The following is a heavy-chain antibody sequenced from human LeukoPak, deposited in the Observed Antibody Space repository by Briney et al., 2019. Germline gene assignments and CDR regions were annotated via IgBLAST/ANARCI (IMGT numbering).Heavy chain of an antibody. CDR3: ATERSGGTWFDP. J-gene: IGHJ5*02. Sequence: PGGSLRLSCAASGFTVSSNYMSWVRQAPGKGLEWVSVIYSGGTTYYADSVKGRFTISRDNSKNTLHLQMNSLRAEDTAVYYCATERSGGTWFDPWGQGTLVTVSS. D-gene: IGHD2-15*01. V-gene: IGHV3-66*01. CDR1: GFTVSSNY. CDR2: IYSGGTT.